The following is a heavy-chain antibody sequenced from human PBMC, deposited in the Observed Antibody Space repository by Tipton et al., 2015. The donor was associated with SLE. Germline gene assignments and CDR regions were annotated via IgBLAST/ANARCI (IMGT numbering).Heavy chain of an antibody. CDR1: GGSISSYY. Sequence: TLSLTCTVSGGSISSYYWSWIRQPPGKGLEWIGYIYYSGSTNYNPSLKSRVTISVDTSKNQFSLNRSSVTAADTAVYYWARETTGDTYYYYGMDVWGQGTTVTVSS. J-gene: IGHJ6*02. CDR3: ARETTGDTYYYYGMDV. CDR2: IYYSGST. V-gene: IGHV4-59*01. D-gene: IGHD7-27*01.